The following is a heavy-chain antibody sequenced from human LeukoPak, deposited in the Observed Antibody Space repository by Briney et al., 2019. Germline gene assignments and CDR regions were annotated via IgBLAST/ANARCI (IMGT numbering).Heavy chain of an antibody. CDR2: INLGGST. D-gene: IGHD3-16*01. Sequence: SETLSLTCAVYGGSSNVYYWSWIRQSPWKGLEYIAEINLGGSTNFNPSLKSRVTISVDTSKNHFSLKVSSVTAADTALSYCALRHPISFHFDYWGQGNLVTVSS. CDR3: ALRHPISFHFDY. V-gene: IGHV4-34*01. CDR1: GGSSNVYY. J-gene: IGHJ4*02.